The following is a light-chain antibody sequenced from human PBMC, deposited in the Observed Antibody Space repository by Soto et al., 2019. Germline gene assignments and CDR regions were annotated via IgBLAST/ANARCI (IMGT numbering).Light chain of an antibody. Sequence: DFQMTQSPSTLSASLGDRVTSTCRASQNISSRLAWFQQKPGKAPKLLIYDASSLESGVPQRFSGSGSGTEFTLTISSLQSEDFAVYYCQQYNNWPQTFGQGTKVDIK. CDR3: QQYNNWPQT. V-gene: IGKV1-5*01. CDR2: DAS. J-gene: IGKJ1*01. CDR1: QNISSR.